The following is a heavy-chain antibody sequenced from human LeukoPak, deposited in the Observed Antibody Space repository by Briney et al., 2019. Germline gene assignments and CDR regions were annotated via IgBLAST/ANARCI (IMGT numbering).Heavy chain of an antibody. V-gene: IGHV1-8*01. D-gene: IGHD6-25*01. CDR2: MNPNSGNT. Sequence: ASVKVSCKASGYTFTSYDINWVRQATGQGLEWMGWMNPNSGNTGYAQKFQGRVTMTRNTSISTAYMELSSLRSEDTAVYYCARGCSSGCGADPWGQGTLVTVSS. J-gene: IGHJ5*02. CDR3: ARGCSSGCGADP. CDR1: GYTFTSYD.